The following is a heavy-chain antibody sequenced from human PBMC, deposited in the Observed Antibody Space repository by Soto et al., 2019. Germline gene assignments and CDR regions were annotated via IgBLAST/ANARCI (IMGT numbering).Heavy chain of an antibody. V-gene: IGHV3-23*01. CDR3: AKGLACCGGDCYIPYSFDY. D-gene: IGHD2-21*02. Sequence: GGSLRLSCAASGFTFSSYAMSWVRQAPGKGLEWVSAISGSGGSTYYADSVKGRFTISRDNSNNTLYLQMNSLRAEDTAVYYCAKGLACCGGDCYIPYSFDYWGQGTLVTVSS. CDR1: GFTFSSYA. CDR2: ISGSGGST. J-gene: IGHJ4*02.